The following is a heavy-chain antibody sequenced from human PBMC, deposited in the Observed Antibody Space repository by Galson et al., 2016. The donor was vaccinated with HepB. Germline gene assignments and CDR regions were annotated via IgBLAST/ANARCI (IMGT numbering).Heavy chain of an antibody. CDR2: IGGSGGST. V-gene: IGHV3-23*01. CDR1: GFTFSSYV. D-gene: IGHD1-26*01. J-gene: IGHJ2*01. CDR3: AKSLIVGPTMNWYFDL. Sequence: SLRLSCAASGFTFSSYVMSWVRQAPGKGLEWVSGIGGSGGSTYYADSVKGRFTISRDNSKNTLYLQMNSLRAEDTAVYHCAKSLIVGPTMNWYFDLWGRGTLVTVSS.